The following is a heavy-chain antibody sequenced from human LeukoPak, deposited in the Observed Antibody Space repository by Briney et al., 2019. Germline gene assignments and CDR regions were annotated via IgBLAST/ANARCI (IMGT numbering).Heavy chain of an antibody. CDR3: AKDQRLPGDFDWLLPPDY. V-gene: IGHV3-23*01. D-gene: IGHD3-9*01. CDR1: GFTFSSYA. Sequence: AGGSLRLSCAASGFTFSSYAMSRVRQAPGKGLEWVSAISGSGGSTYYADSVKGRFTISRDNSKNTLYLQMNSLRAEDTAVYYCAKDQRLPGDFDWLLPPDYWGQGTLVTVSS. CDR2: ISGSGGST. J-gene: IGHJ4*02.